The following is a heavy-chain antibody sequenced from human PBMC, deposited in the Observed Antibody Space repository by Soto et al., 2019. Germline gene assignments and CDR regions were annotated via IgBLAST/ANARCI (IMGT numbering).Heavy chain of an antibody. J-gene: IGHJ4*02. Sequence: ASVKVSCKASGYTFTSYDINWVRQATGQGLEWMGWMNPNSGNTGYAQKFQGRVTMTRNTSISTAYMELSSLRSEDTAVYYCARRAMVRGIPDFDYWGRGTLVTVSS. D-gene: IGHD3-10*01. V-gene: IGHV1-8*01. CDR1: GYTFTSYD. CDR2: MNPNSGNT. CDR3: ARRAMVRGIPDFDY.